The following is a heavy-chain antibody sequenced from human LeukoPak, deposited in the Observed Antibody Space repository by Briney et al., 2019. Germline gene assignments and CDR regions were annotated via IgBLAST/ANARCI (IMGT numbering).Heavy chain of an antibody. J-gene: IGHJ3*02. Sequence: GGSLRLSCAASGFTFSSYGMHWVRQAPGKGLEWVAVISYDGSNKYYADSVKGRFTISRDNSKNTLYLQMNSLRAEDTALYYCAKDIAVAGTFAFDIWGQGTMVTVSS. D-gene: IGHD6-19*01. V-gene: IGHV3-30*18. CDR2: ISYDGSNK. CDR3: AKDIAVAGTFAFDI. CDR1: GFTFSSYG.